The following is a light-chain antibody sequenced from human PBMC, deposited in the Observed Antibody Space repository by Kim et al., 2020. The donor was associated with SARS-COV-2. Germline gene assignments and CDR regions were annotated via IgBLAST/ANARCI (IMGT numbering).Light chain of an antibody. V-gene: IGKV3-20*01. CDR1: QSVSSSY. CDR2: GAS. Sequence: SPGERATRSGRASQSVSSSYLAWYQQKPGQAPRLLIYGASSRATGIPDRFSGSGSGTDFTLTISRLEPEDFAVYYCQQYGSSPPTFGQGTKVDIK. CDR3: QQYGSSPPT. J-gene: IGKJ1*01.